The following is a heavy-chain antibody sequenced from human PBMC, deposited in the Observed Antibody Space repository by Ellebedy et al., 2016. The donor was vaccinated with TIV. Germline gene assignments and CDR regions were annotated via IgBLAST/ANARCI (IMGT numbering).Heavy chain of an antibody. J-gene: IGHJ4*02. Sequence: GGSLRLXXAASGITFSSYAMSWVRQAPGKGLEWVSAISGSGGSTYNADSVKGRFTISRDNSKNTLYLQMNSLRAEDTAVYYCAKFSRGTNYRTIDYWGQGTLVTVSS. D-gene: IGHD3-10*01. V-gene: IGHV3-23*01. CDR2: ISGSGGST. CDR1: GITFSSYA. CDR3: AKFSRGTNYRTIDY.